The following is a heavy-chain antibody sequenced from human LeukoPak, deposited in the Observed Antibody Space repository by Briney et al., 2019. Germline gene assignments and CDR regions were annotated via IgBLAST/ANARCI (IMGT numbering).Heavy chain of an antibody. J-gene: IGHJ4*02. Sequence: HSETLSLTCTVSGGSISSSSYYWGWLRQPPGTGLEWIGSIYYSGSTYYNPSLKSRVTISVDTSKNQFSLKLSSVTAADTAVYYCARSEGYYYDSSGYLYYFDYWGQGTLVTVSS. CDR3: ARSEGYYYDSSGYLYYFDY. V-gene: IGHV4-39*01. D-gene: IGHD3-22*01. CDR1: GGSISSSSYY. CDR2: IYYSGST.